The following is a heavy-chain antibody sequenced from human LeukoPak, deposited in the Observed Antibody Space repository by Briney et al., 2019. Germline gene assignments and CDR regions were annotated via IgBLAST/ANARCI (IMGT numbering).Heavy chain of an antibody. J-gene: IGHJ5*02. CDR3: ARAAVVVVAATHNWFDP. Sequence: GASVQVSCKASRYTFTSYYMHWVRQAPGQGLEWMGIINPSGGSTSYAQKFQGRVTMTRDTSTSTVYMELSSLRSEDTAVYYCARAAVVVVAATHNWFDPWGQGTLVTVSS. D-gene: IGHD2-15*01. CDR2: INPSGGST. CDR1: RYTFTSYY. V-gene: IGHV1-46*01.